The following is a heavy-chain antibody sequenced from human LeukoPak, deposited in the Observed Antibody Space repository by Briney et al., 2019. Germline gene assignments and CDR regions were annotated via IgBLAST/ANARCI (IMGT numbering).Heavy chain of an antibody. Sequence: GRSVRLSCAASGFSFNTYAMHWVRPAPGKGLEWVAVISYDGSNKYYADSVRGRFAISRDNSRNTLYLQVNSLRAEDTAAYFCARGVLTGGTYFAYWGLGTLVTVSS. CDR2: ISYDGSNK. J-gene: IGHJ4*02. V-gene: IGHV3-30*09. CDR3: ARGVLTGGTYFAY. D-gene: IGHD2-8*01. CDR1: GFSFNTYA.